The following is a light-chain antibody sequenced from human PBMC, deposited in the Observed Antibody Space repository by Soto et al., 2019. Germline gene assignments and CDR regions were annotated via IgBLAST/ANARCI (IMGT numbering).Light chain of an antibody. Sequence: DIQMTQSPSSVSASVGDRVTITCRASQGISSWLAWYQQKPGKAPKLLIYAASSLQSGVPSRFSGSGSGTEFSLTISSLQPEEFATYFCQQSYFTPLTVGGGTKVDIK. V-gene: IGKV1-12*01. CDR2: AAS. CDR1: QGISSW. CDR3: QQSYFTPLT. J-gene: IGKJ4*02.